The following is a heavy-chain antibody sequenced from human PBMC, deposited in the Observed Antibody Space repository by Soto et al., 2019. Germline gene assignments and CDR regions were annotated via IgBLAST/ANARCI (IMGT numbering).Heavy chain of an antibody. D-gene: IGHD6-19*01. Sequence: EVQLLESGGGLVQPGGSLRLSCAASGFMFSNYGMTWVRQAPGKGLEWVSGMSRDGGVTDYTDSVKGRFTISRDISKNTLYLQMNSLRAEDTAVYYCAKIDKFNPQSSGCANRFDYWGQGTLFTVSS. V-gene: IGHV3-23*01. CDR2: MSRDGGVT. CDR1: GFMFSNYG. CDR3: AKIDKFNPQSSGCANRFDY. J-gene: IGHJ4*02.